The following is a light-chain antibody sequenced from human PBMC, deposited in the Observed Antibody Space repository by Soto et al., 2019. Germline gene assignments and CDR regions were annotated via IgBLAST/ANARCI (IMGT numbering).Light chain of an antibody. CDR2: GAS. J-gene: IGKJ1*01. V-gene: IGKV3-15*01. Sequence: EIVMTQSPATLSVSPGARATLSCRASQSVSSNLAWYQQKPGQAPRLLIYGASTRATGIPARFSGSGSGTEFTLTISSLQPEDFAVYYCQHYNNWPRTFGQGTKVEIK. CDR3: QHYNNWPRT. CDR1: QSVSSN.